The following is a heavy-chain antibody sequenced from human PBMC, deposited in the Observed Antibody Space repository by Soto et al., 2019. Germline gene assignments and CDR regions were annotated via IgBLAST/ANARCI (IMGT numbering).Heavy chain of an antibody. CDR3: AREFGYCSSTSCYRADRVMDV. J-gene: IGHJ6*02. D-gene: IGHD2-2*02. Sequence: WGSLRLSCSASVFTFSSYRMNWLRQAPGKGLGWVSSISSSSSTIYYADSVKGRFTISRDNAKNSLYLQMNSLRDEDTAVYYCAREFGYCSSTSCYRADRVMDVWGQGTTVTVSS. V-gene: IGHV3-48*02. CDR1: VFTFSSYR. CDR2: ISSSSSTI.